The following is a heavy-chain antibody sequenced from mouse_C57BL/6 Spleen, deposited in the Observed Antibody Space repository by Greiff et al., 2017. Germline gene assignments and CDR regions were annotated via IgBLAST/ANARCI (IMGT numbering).Heavy chain of an antibody. CDR2: IYPGDGDT. V-gene: IGHV1-82*01. J-gene: IGHJ3*01. CDR1: GYAFSSSW. Sequence: QVQLQQSGPELVKPGASVKISCKASGYAFSSSWMNWVKQWPGKGLEWLGRIYPGDGDTNYNGKFKGQATLTADKSSSTAYIRLSGLTSEDSAVYVGGGTYYDLWFAYGGQGTLVTVSA. D-gene: IGHD2-4*01. CDR3: GGTYYDLWFAY.